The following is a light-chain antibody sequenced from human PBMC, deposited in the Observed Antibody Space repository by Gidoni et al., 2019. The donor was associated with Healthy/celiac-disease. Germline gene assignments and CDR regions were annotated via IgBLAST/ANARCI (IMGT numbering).Light chain of an antibody. CDR2: AAS. V-gene: IGKV3-15*01. CDR3: QQYNNSPYT. Sequence: ERVMGQYPATLSVSPGDRATLSCRASQSVSSNLAWYQQKPGQAPRLLIYAASTRATGIPSRFSGSGSGTEFTLTISSLQSEDFAVYYCQQYNNSPYTFGQGTKLEIK. J-gene: IGKJ2*01. CDR1: QSVSSN.